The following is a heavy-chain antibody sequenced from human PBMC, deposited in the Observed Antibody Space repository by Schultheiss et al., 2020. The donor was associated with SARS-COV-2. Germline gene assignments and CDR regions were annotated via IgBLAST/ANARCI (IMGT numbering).Heavy chain of an antibody. J-gene: IGHJ5*02. CDR2: ISSSGSTI. CDR1: GFTFSNAW. D-gene: IGHD6-6*01. V-gene: IGHV3-48*01. CDR3: ARGSSSSGWANWFDP. Sequence: GGSLRLSCAASGFTFSNAWMSWVRQAPGKGLEWVSYISSSGSTIYYADSVKGRFTISRDNSKNTLYLQMNSLRAEDTAVYYCARGSSSSGWANWFDPWGQGTLVTVSS.